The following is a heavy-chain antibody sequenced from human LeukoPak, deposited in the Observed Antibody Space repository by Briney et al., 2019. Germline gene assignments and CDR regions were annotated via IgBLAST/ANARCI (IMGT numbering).Heavy chain of an antibody. CDR1: GFTFSSYE. CDR2: ISSSGSTI. J-gene: IGHJ4*02. Sequence: GGSLRLSCAASGFTFSSYEMNWVRQAPGKGLEWVSYISSSGSTIYYADSVKGQFTISRDNAKNSLYLQMNSLRAEDTAVYYCARDPDILTGYYYFDYWGQGTLVTVSS. D-gene: IGHD3-9*01. V-gene: IGHV3-48*03. CDR3: ARDPDILTGYYYFDY.